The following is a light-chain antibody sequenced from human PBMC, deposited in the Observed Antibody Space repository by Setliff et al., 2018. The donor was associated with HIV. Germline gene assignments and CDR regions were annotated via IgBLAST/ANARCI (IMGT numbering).Light chain of an antibody. Sequence: QSALAQPDSVSGAPGQSITISCTGASNDVGSYNYVSWYQQHPGKAPKLMIYDVTNRPSGVSDRFSGSKSGNTASLTISGLQAEDEADYYCNSYTSTTFYVFGSGTKVTVL. V-gene: IGLV2-14*03. CDR2: DVT. J-gene: IGLJ1*01. CDR1: SNDVGSYNY. CDR3: NSYTSTTFYV.